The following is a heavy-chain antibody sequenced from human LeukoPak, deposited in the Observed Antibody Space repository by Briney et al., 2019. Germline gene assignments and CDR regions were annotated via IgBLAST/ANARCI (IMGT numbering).Heavy chain of an antibody. CDR3: ARDLRELLGY. CDR1: GYTFTDFH. J-gene: IGHJ4*02. CDR2: INPHSCGT. V-gene: IGHV1-2*06. Sequence: ASVKVSCKASGYTFTDFHLYWVRQAPGQGLEWMGRINPHSCGTDSAQKFQGRLTMTRDTSISTAYLELSGLKSDDTAVYYCARDLRELLGYWGQGTLVTVSS. D-gene: IGHD1-26*01.